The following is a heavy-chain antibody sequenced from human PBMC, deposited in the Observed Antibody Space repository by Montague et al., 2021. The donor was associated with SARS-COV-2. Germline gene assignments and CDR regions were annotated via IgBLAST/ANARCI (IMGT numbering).Heavy chain of an antibody. Sequence: SETLSLTCTVSGGSISSSSYYWGWIRQPPGKGLEWIGSIYYSGSTYYNPSLKSRVTISVDTSKNQFSLKLSSVTAADTAAYYCARLFYSSGWSENDAFDIWGQGTMVTVSS. CDR2: IYYSGST. CDR1: GGSISSSSYY. CDR3: ARLFYSSGWSENDAFDI. D-gene: IGHD6-19*01. V-gene: IGHV4-39*01. J-gene: IGHJ3*02.